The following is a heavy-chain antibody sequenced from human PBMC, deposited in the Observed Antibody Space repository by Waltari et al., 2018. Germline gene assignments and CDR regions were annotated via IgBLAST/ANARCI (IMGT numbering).Heavy chain of an antibody. D-gene: IGHD2-8*02. CDR3: ARAAGPYCTGGVCYNELDY. J-gene: IGHJ4*02. CDR1: GGTFSRYA. Sequence: QVQLVQSGAEVKKPGSSVKVSCKASGGTFSRYAISWVRQAPGQGLEWMGGVDPSLGKGNYDQRCQGVVTSTTDEATSTAYIELSSLRSEDTAVYYCARAAGPYCTGGVCYNELDYWGQGTLVTVSS. V-gene: IGHV1-69*05. CDR2: VDPSLGKG.